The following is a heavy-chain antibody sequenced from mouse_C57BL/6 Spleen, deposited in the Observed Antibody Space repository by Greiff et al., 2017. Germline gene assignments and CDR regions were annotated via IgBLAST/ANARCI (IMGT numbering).Heavy chain of an antibody. CDR2: IDPSDSYT. CDR1: GYTFTSYW. CDR3: ARSGYSNRYWYFDV. Sequence: VQLKQPGAELVMPGASVKLSCKASGYTFTSYWMHWVKQRPGQGLEWIGEIDPSDSYTNYNQKFKGKSTLTVDKSSSTAYMQLSSLTSEDSAVYYCARSGYSNRYWYFDVWGTGTTVTVSS. D-gene: IGHD2-5*01. V-gene: IGHV1-69*01. J-gene: IGHJ1*03.